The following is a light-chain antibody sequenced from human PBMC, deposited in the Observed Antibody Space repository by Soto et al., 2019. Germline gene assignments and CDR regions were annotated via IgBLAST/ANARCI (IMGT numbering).Light chain of an antibody. Sequence: LTQPHSVSESPGKTVSIPCTRSSGSIASDYVQWYQQRPGSAPINVIFEDSQRPSGVPDRFSGSIDTSSNSAYLTISRLTTEDEADFYCQSVDGKNVVFGGGTKVTVL. CDR1: SGSIASDY. CDR2: EDS. CDR3: QSVDGKNVV. J-gene: IGLJ2*01. V-gene: IGLV6-57*04.